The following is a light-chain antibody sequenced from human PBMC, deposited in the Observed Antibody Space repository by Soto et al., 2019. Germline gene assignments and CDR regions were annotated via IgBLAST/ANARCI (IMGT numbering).Light chain of an antibody. CDR1: QSVSSSY. J-gene: IGKJ5*01. CDR3: QQHGSSPLIT. CDR2: GAS. V-gene: IGKV3-20*01. Sequence: VLTQSPGTLSVSPGDRATLSCRASQSVSSSYLAWYQQKPRQAPRRLIYGASSRATGIPATFSGSGSGTDFTPNISSLEPEDFAVYYCQQHGSSPLITCGQGTRLEIK.